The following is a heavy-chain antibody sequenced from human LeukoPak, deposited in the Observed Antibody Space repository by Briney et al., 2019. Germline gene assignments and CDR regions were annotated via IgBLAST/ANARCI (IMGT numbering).Heavy chain of an antibody. J-gene: IGHJ4*02. D-gene: IGHD1-26*01. V-gene: IGHV4-59*08. CDR1: GGSVSSHY. Sequence: SETLPLTYTVSGGSVSSHYWTWIRQPPGKGLQWVAYTNHVGSTDYNPSLKSRVTMSVDTSKNQFSLKLSSVTAADTAVYYCARHYDGRGSGSYYEDYWGQGTLVIVSS. CDR3: ARHYDGRGSGSYYEDY. CDR2: TNHVGST.